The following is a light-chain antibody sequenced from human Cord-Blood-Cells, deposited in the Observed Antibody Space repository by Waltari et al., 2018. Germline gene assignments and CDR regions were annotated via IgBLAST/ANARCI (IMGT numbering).Light chain of an antibody. V-gene: IGLV3-21*04. CDR1: TIGSKS. CDR3: QVWDSSSDHPV. CDR2: YDS. J-gene: IGLJ2*01. Sequence: SYVLTQPPSVSLAPGKTARITCVGNTIGSKSVHWYQQKPGQAPVLVIYYDSDRPSGIPERFSGSNSGNTATLTISRVEAGDEADYYCQVWDSSSDHPVFGGGTKLTVL.